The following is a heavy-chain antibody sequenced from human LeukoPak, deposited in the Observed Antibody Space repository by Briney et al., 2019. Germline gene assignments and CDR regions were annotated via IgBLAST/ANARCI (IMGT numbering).Heavy chain of an antibody. Sequence: PGGSLRLSCAASGFTFSSYSMNWVRQAPGKGLEWVSSISSSSSYIYYADSVKGRFTISRDNSKNTLYLQMNSLRAEDTAVYYCTTDLFSISGVRGVPRRHNWFDPWGQGTLVTVSS. CDR3: TTDLFSISGVRGVPRRHNWFDP. J-gene: IGHJ5*02. V-gene: IGHV3-21*01. D-gene: IGHD3-10*01. CDR2: ISSSSSYI. CDR1: GFTFSSYS.